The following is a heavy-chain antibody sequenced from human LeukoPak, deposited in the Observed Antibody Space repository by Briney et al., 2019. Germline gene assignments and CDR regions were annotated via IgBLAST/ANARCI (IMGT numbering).Heavy chain of an antibody. D-gene: IGHD2-21*02. CDR2: VSGSGGSR. CDR1: GFTFSSYA. J-gene: IGHJ5*02. V-gene: IGHV3-23*01. CDR3: AKDAAYCGGDCYWGWFDP. Sequence: GGSLRLSCAASGFTFSSYAMSWVRQAPGKGLEWVSGVSGSGGSRYYADSVKGRFTISRDNSKNTLYLQMNSLRAEDTAVYYCAKDAAYCGGDCYWGWFDPWGQGTLVTVSS.